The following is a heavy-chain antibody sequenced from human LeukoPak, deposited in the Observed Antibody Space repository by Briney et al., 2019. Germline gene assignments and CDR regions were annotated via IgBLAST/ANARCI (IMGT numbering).Heavy chain of an antibody. Sequence: SVKVSCKASGGTFSSYAISWVRQAPGQGLEWMGGIIPIFGTANYAQKFQGRVTITADESTSTAYMELSSLRSEDTAVYYCARDIYDILTGYYKDWGKGTLVTVSS. V-gene: IGHV1-69*13. CDR3: ARDIYDILTGYYKD. CDR1: GGTFSSYA. D-gene: IGHD3-9*01. J-gene: IGHJ4*02. CDR2: IIPIFGTA.